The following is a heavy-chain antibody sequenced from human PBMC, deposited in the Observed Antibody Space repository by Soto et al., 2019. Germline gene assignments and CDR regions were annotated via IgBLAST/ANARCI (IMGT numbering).Heavy chain of an antibody. D-gene: IGHD3-3*01. CDR2: IIPIFGTA. J-gene: IGHJ4*02. CDR1: GGTFSSYA. Sequence: SVKVSCKASGGTFSSYAISWVRQAPGQGLEWMGGIIPIFGTANYAQKFQGRVTITADESTSTAYMELSSLRSEDTAVYYCARGGNYDFWSGFIYWGQGTLVTVSS. CDR3: ARGGNYDFWSGFIY. V-gene: IGHV1-69*13.